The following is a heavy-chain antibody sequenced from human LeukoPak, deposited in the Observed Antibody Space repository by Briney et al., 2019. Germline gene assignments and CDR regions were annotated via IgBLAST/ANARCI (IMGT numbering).Heavy chain of an antibody. CDR3: AKSDWYKRGEPDYFDY. Sequence: GGSLRLSCAASDFTFTSYAMSWVRQAPGKGLEWVSTISGSGSNTYYADSVKGRYTISRDNSKNTLYPQMNSLRAEDTAMYYCAKSDWYKRGEPDYFDYWGQGSLVTVSS. CDR2: ISGSGSNT. V-gene: IGHV3-23*01. CDR1: DFTFTSYA. J-gene: IGHJ4*02. D-gene: IGHD6-19*01.